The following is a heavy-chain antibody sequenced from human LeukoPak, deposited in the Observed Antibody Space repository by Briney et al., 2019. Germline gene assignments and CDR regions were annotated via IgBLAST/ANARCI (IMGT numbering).Heavy chain of an antibody. CDR3: ARHTNGGTVGAPAHFDY. D-gene: IGHD1-26*01. CDR2: IYYSGST. J-gene: IGHJ4*02. CDR1: GGSISSYY. V-gene: IGHV4-59*08. Sequence: SETLSLTCTVSGGSISSYYWSWIRQPPGKGLEWIGYIYYSGSTNYNPSLKSRVTISVDTSKNQFSLKLSSVTAADTAVYYCARHTNGGTVGAPAHFDYWGQGTLVTVSS.